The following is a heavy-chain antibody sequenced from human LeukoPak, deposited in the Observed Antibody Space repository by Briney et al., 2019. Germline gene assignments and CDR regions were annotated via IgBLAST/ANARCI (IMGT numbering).Heavy chain of an antibody. J-gene: IGHJ4*02. Sequence: SETLSLTCTVSGGSISSYYWSWIRQPAGKGLEWIGRIYTSGSTNYNPSLKSRVTMSVDTSKNQFSLKLSPVTAADTAVYYCARTRIDYDILTGPFDYWGQGTLVTVSS. CDR2: IYTSGST. CDR1: GGSISSYY. CDR3: ARTRIDYDILTGPFDY. V-gene: IGHV4-4*07. D-gene: IGHD3-9*01.